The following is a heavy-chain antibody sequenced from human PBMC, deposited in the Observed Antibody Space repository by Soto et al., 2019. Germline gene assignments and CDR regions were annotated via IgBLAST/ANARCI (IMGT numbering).Heavy chain of an antibody. D-gene: IGHD6-19*01. CDR2: ISYDGINK. J-gene: IGHJ3*02. V-gene: IGHV3-30*18. CDR3: AKWSTAWFIRSDAFDI. CDR1: GFTFSNYG. Sequence: GGSLRLSCAASGFTFSNYGMHWVRQAPGKGLEWVAIISYDGINKYYADSVKGRFTISRDNSKSALYLQMNSLRAGDTAVYYCAKWSTAWFIRSDAFDIWGQGTMVTVSS.